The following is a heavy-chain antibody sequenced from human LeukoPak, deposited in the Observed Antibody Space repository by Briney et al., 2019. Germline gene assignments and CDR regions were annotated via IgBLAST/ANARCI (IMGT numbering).Heavy chain of an antibody. CDR3: AKDPSTYIVVVPAANFDS. CDR2: ISGSGGST. V-gene: IGHV3-23*01. CDR1: GFTFSSYA. D-gene: IGHD2-2*01. J-gene: IGHJ4*02. Sequence: GGYLRLSCAASGFTFSSYAMSWVRQAPGKGLEWVSAISGSGGSTYYADSVKGRFTISRDNSKNTLYLQMNSLRAEDTAVYYCAKDPSTYIVVVPAANFDSWGQGTLVTVSS.